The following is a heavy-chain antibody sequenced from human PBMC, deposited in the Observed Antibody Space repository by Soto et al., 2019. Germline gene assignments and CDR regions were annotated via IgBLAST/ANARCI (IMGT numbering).Heavy chain of an antibody. Sequence: SQTLSLTCAISGDSVSSICVTWNWIRQSPSRGLEWLGRTYYRSKWYNDYAESVKSRITINPDTSKNQFSLHLNSVTPEDTAVYYCVRLIGNSWLDFWGQGTLVTVSS. D-gene: IGHD1-26*01. J-gene: IGHJ5*01. V-gene: IGHV6-1*01. CDR2: TYYRSKWYN. CDR3: VRLIGNSWLDF. CDR1: GDSVSSICVT.